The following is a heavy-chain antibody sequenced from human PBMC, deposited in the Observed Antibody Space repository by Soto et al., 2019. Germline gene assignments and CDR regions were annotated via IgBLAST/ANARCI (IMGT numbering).Heavy chain of an antibody. D-gene: IGHD3-3*01. CDR3: VKDWSGDKCPCMGV. CDR1: GFTFSSYA. Sequence: EVLLLESGGGLVQPGGSLRLSCVASGFTFSSYAMTWVRQAPGKGLEWVSRIGGSGGSGGITYYEDSVKGRFTISRDNAKNTQYLQMNSLRVEDTAVYYCVKDWSGDKCPCMGVWGQWTAVTVSS. J-gene: IGHJ6*02. V-gene: IGHV3-23*01. CDR2: IGGSGGSGGIT.